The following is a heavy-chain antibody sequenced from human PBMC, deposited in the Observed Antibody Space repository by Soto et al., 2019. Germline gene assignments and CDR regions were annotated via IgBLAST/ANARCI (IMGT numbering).Heavy chain of an antibody. D-gene: IGHD4-17*01. CDR3: AKDRTPHGDYVGGY. Sequence: EVQLLESGGGLVQPGGCRSLSCAASAFTFRIYAMSWVRQAPGKGLAGVSAISGSGGSTYYADSVKGRFTITIDNSNNTLYLQMNSLRAEDTAAYYCAKDRTPHGDYVGGYWGQGTLVTVSS. J-gene: IGHJ4*02. V-gene: IGHV3-23*01. CDR2: ISGSGGST. CDR1: AFTFRIYA.